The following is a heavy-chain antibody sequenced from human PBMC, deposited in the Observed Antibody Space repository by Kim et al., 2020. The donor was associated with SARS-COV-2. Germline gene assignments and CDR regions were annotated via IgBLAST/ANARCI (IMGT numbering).Heavy chain of an antibody. D-gene: IGHD2-8*02. CDR3: ARAGGAYFDY. CDR2: SKK. Sequence: SKKYHADPVEGLFTISRDNSKNTLYRQMNSLRAEDTAVYYCARAGGAYFDYWGQGPLVTVSS. V-gene: IGHV3-30*01. J-gene: IGHJ4*02.